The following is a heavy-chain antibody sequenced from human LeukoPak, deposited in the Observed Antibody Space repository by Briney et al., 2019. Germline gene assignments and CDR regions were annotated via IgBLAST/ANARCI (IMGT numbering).Heavy chain of an antibody. Sequence: GGSLRLSCAASGFTFSSYWMSWVRQAPGKGLEWVANIKQDGSEKYYVDSVKGRFTISRDNAKNSLYLQMNSLRAEDTAVYYCARDPEENLGDYVRGNDYGGRGTRVTVSS. J-gene: IGHJ4*02. CDR1: GFTFSSYW. D-gene: IGHD4-17*01. V-gene: IGHV3-7*01. CDR2: IKQDGSEK. CDR3: ARDPEENLGDYVRGNDY.